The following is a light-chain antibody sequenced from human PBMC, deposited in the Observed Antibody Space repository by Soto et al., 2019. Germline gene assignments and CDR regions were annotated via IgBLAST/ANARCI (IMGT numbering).Light chain of an antibody. V-gene: IGKV1-27*01. CDR3: QQYSSAPPFT. CDR2: AAS. CDR1: QGISNS. J-gene: IGKJ3*01. Sequence: DIQMTQSPSSLSASVGDRVTITCRASQGISNSLAWYQQKPGKVPKLLIYAASTLQSGVPSRFSGSGSGTEFTFPISSRLPEDVASYYCQQYSSAPPFTFGPGTKVDLK.